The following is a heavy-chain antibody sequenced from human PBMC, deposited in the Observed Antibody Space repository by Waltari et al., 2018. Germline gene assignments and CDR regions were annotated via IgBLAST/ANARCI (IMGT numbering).Heavy chain of an antibody. Sequence: QVQLQESGPGLVKPSETLSLTCTASGDSISNTNYYWGWIRQPQGTGLEWIGSLHYIGDTDDRSSLKSRVSISVDTSNNQCALRLPSVTAAETAILCCARNQRGWFDAFDIWGQGTAVTVSS. J-gene: IGHJ3*02. V-gene: IGHV4-39*07. CDR2: LHYIGDT. CDR3: ARNQRGWFDAFDI. D-gene: IGHD6-19*01. CDR1: GDSISNTNYY.